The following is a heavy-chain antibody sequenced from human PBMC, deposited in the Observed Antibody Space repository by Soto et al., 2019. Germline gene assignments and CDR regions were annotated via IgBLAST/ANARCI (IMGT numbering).Heavy chain of an antibody. CDR3: ARRSSGWYFDY. CDR2: ISGSGGST. D-gene: IGHD6-19*01. CDR1: GFTFSNYA. Sequence: EVQLLESGGGLVQPGGSLRLSCAAPGFTFSNYAMNWVRQAPGKGLEWVSVISGSGGSTYYADSVKGRFTISRDNSKNTLLLQMNSLRGEDTAVYYCARRSSGWYFDYWGQGTLVTVSS. V-gene: IGHV3-23*01. J-gene: IGHJ4*02.